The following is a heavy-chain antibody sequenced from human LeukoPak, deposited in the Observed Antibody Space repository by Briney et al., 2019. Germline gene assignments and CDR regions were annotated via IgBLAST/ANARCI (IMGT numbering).Heavy chain of an antibody. Sequence: SVKVSCKASGGTFSSYAISWVRQAPGQGLEWMGGIIPIFGTANYAQKFQGRVTITADESTSTAYMELSSQRSEDTAVYYCARDLGHMVRGPGVDYWGQGTLVTVSS. CDR1: GGTFSSYA. CDR2: IIPIFGTA. V-gene: IGHV1-69*13. D-gene: IGHD3-10*01. J-gene: IGHJ4*02. CDR3: ARDLGHMVRGPGVDY.